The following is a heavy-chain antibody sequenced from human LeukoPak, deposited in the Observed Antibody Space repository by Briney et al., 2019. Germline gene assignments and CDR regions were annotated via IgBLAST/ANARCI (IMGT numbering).Heavy chain of an antibody. D-gene: IGHD3-22*01. CDR3: AKDSTFYYDRSGSISPLDT. Sequence: GGSLRLSCAASGFTFDDYTMHWVRQAPGKGLEWVSLVSWDGGSTYYADSVKGRFTISRDNSKNSLYLQMNSLRKGDTALYYCAKDSTFYYDRSGSISPLDTWGQGTLVTVSS. J-gene: IGHJ5*02. CDR2: VSWDGGST. CDR1: GFTFDDYT. V-gene: IGHV3-43*01.